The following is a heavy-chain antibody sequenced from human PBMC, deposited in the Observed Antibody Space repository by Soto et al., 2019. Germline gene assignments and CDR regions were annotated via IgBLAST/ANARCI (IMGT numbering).Heavy chain of an antibody. J-gene: IGHJ4*02. CDR1: GYSFSTHA. V-gene: IGHV1-3*01. Sequence: GASVKVSCKASGYSFSTHAMHWVRQAPGQGLEWVGWINSVNDHTICSEKFQGRVTITSDTSATTAYMELSSLTSEDTAIYYCARNILGGTTDYWGQGTLVTVSS. CDR2: INSVNDHT. CDR3: ARNILGGTTDY. D-gene: IGHD1-7*01.